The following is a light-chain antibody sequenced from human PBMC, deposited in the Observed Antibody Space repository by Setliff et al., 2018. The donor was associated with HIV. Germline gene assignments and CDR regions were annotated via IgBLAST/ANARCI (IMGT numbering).Light chain of an antibody. CDR1: TSDVGAYNY. J-gene: IGLJ2*01. Sequence: QSALTQPPSASGSPGQSVTISCTGTTSDVGAYNYVSWYQQHPGKAPKLLIYEVIKRSSGVPDRFSGSKSGNTASLIVSGLQAEDEADYYCSSYAANSSLFGGGT. CDR2: EVI. CDR3: SSYAANSSL. V-gene: IGLV2-8*01.